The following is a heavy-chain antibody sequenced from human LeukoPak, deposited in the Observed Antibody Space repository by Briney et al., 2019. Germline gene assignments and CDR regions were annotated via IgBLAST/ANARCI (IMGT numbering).Heavy chain of an antibody. D-gene: IGHD3-10*01. J-gene: IGHJ5*02. CDR3: ARERESGSSWFDP. Sequence: GESLKISCKASGYSFPNYWIGWVRQMPGKGLEWMAIIYPDNPDTRYSASFEGQVTISVDTSITTAYLQWSRLTASDTAMYYCARERESGSSWFDPWGQGTLVTVSS. CDR1: GYSFPNYW. CDR2: IYPDNPDT. V-gene: IGHV5-51*01.